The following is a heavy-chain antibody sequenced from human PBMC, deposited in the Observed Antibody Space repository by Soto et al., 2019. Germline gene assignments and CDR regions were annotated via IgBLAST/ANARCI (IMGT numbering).Heavy chain of an antibody. V-gene: IGHV4-39*01. CDR1: GGSISSSSYY. CDR2: IYYSGST. Sequence: SETLSLTCTVSGGSISSSSYYWGWIRQPPGKGLEWIGSIYYSGSTYYNPSHKSRVTISVDTSKNQFSLKLSSVTAADTAVYYCARSYGSWYYFDYWGQGTLVTVSS. J-gene: IGHJ4*02. D-gene: IGHD6-13*01. CDR3: ARSYGSWYYFDY.